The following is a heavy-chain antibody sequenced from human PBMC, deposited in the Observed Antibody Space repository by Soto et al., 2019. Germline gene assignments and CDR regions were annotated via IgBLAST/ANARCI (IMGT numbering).Heavy chain of an antibody. V-gene: IGHV1-2*04. Sequence: QVQLVQSGAEVKKPGASVKVSCKASGYSFTGYYMHWVRQAPGQGLEWMGWINPNSGGTNYAQKFQAWVTMTRDTSISTAYMELSRLRSDDTSVYYCAREGLSSIAVDGDYFDYWDQGSLVIVSS. CDR1: GYSFTGYY. CDR3: AREGLSSIAVDGDYFDY. J-gene: IGHJ4*02. D-gene: IGHD6-19*01. CDR2: INPNSGGT.